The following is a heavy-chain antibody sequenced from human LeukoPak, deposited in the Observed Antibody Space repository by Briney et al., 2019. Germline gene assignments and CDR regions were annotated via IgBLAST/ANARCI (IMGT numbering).Heavy chain of an antibody. D-gene: IGHD3-3*01. CDR1: GFTFXXYA. CDR2: ISGSGGST. Sequence: GFTFXXYAMXWXXXAPGKGREWGSAISGSGGSTYYADSVKGRFTISRDNSKNTVDLQMNRLRADDTAVYYCAKSRRFLDYFDYWGQGTLVTVSS. V-gene: IGHV3-23*01. CDR3: AKSRRFLDYFDY. J-gene: IGHJ4*02.